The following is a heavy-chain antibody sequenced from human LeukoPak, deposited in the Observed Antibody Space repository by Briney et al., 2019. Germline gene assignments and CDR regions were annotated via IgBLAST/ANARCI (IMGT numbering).Heavy chain of an antibody. J-gene: IGHJ3*02. CDR3: ARAAADSSGYYLHGAFDI. CDR1: GYTLTTSD. V-gene: IGHV1-8*01. D-gene: IGHD3-22*01. CDR2: MNPNTGHT. Sequence: ASVKVSCKASGYTLTTSDINWVRQATGQGLEWMGWMNPNTGHTGFTQKFQGRVTMTRSISLNTAYMELSSLRSEDTAVYYCARAAADSSGYYLHGAFDIWGQGTMVTVSS.